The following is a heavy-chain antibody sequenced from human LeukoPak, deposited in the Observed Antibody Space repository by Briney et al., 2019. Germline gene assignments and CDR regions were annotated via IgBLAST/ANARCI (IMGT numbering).Heavy chain of an antibody. CDR3: ARALGYCSGGSCTRGYNWFDP. D-gene: IGHD2-15*01. CDR1: GGSISSSDYY. Sequence: PSETLSLTCTVSGGSISSSDYYWGWIRPPPGKGLEWVGSIYYGGSTYYNPSLKSRVTISVDTSMNQFSLKLSFVTTADTAVYYCARALGYCSGGSCTRGYNWFDPWGQGTLVTVPS. V-gene: IGHV4-39*01. CDR2: IYYGGST. J-gene: IGHJ5*02.